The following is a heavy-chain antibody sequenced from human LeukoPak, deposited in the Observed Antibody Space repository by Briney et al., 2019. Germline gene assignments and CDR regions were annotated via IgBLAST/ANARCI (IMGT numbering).Heavy chain of an antibody. J-gene: IGHJ6*04. Sequence: ASVKVSCKTSGYSFTSQDMHWVRQAPGQSLEWMGCINPGNGDTKYSQEFQGRVTITRDTSATTAYMELSSLRSDDMAVYYCTLYNYWGKGTTVTVSS. CDR1: GYSFTSQD. V-gene: IGHV1-3*03. D-gene: IGHD1-20*01. CDR2: INPGNGDT. CDR3: TLYNY.